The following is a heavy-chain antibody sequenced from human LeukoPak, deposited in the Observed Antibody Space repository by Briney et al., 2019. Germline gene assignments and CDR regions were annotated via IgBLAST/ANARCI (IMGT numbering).Heavy chain of an antibody. CDR1: GGSISSSSYY. CDR2: IYYSGST. CDR3: ARHHYDFWSGSTNWFDP. Sequence: SETLSLTCTDSGGSISSSSYYWGWIRQPPGKGLEWIGSIYYSGSTYYNPSLKSRVTISVDTSKNQFSLKLSSVTAADTAVYYCARHHYDFWSGSTNWFDPWGQGTLVTVSS. J-gene: IGHJ5*02. V-gene: IGHV4-39*01. D-gene: IGHD3-3*01.